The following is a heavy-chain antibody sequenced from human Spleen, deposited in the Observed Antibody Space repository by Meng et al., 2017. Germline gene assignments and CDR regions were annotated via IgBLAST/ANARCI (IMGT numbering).Heavy chain of an antibody. CDR2: IKSKPDGETI. CDR3: SGHIDY. Sequence: VQWGEFGGGLVKPGASLRLSCEGSGFTFSNAYMTWVHQVPGKRLEWVGRIKSKPDGETIDYAAPVKGRFTISRDDSKNTVYLQMNSLKSEDTAVYYCSGHIDYWGQGTLVTVSS. J-gene: IGHJ4*02. CDR1: GFTFSNAY. V-gene: IGHV3-15*01. D-gene: IGHD5-12*01.